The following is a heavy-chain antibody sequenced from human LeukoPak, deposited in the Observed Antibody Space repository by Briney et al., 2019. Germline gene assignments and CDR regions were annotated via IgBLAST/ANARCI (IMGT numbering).Heavy chain of an antibody. CDR3: ARGLNREVLRYFDWDGY. Sequence: SVKVSCKASGGTFSSYAISWVRQAPGQGLEWMGRIIPILGIANYAQKFQGRVTITADKSTSTAYMELSSLRSEDTAVYYCARGLNREVLRYFDWDGYWGQGTLVTVSS. D-gene: IGHD3-9*01. CDR1: GGTFSSYA. J-gene: IGHJ4*02. CDR2: IIPILGIA. V-gene: IGHV1-69*04.